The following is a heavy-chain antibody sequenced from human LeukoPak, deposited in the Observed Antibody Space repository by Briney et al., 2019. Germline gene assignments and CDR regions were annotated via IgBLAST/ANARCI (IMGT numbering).Heavy chain of an antibody. CDR2: IYSGGST. D-gene: IGHD6-19*01. Sequence: GGSLRLSCAASGFTVITNYITWVPQAPGKGLEWVSVIYSGGSTYYADSVKGRFTISRDNSKNTLYLQMNSLRAEDTAVYYCASGSSGWYSWGQGTLVTVSS. J-gene: IGHJ4*02. CDR3: ASGSSGWYS. V-gene: IGHV3-66*02. CDR1: GFTVITNY.